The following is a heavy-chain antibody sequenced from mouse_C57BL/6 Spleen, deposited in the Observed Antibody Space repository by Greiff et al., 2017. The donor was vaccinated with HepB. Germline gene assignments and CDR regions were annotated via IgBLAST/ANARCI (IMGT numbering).Heavy chain of an antibody. Sequence: QVQLKESGAELMKPGASVKLSCKATGYTFTGYWIEWVKQRPGHGLEWIGEILPGSGSTNYKEKFKGKATFTADTSSNTAYMQLSSLTPEDSAIYYCARAYSNCGFWFAYWGQGTLVTVSA. J-gene: IGHJ3*01. CDR3: ARAYSNCGFWFAY. CDR1: GYTFTGYW. V-gene: IGHV1-9*01. D-gene: IGHD2-5*01. CDR2: ILPGSGST.